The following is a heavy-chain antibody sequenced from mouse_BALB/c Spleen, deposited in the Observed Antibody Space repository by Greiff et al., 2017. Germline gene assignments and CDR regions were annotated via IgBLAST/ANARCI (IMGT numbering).Heavy chain of an antibody. CDR2: ISSGGSYT. D-gene: IGHD1-1*01. J-gene: IGHJ4*01. CDR1: GFTFSSYA. V-gene: IGHV5-9-4*01. CDR3: ARDQGDYYGSSYGYYAMDY. Sequence: EVQGVESGGGLVKPGGSLKLSCAASGFTFSSYAMSWVRQSPEKRLEWVAEISSGGSYTYYPDTVTGRFTISRDNAKNTLYLEMSSLRSEDTAMYYCARDQGDYYGSSYGYYAMDYWGEGTSVTVSS.